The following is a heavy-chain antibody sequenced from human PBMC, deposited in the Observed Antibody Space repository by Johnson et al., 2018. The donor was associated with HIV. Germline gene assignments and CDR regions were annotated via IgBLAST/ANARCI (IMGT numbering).Heavy chain of an antibody. Sequence: VQLVESGGDLVERGGSLRLSCEASGFSFSSYALSWVRQAPGKGLEWVSSITGNGGNTYYADSVNGRFTVSRDKSKSTLYLQMHSLSAEDTALYYCARPSVIPHGGGYDVWGRGTMVVVST. V-gene: IGHV3-23*04. CDR2: ITGNGGNT. CDR3: ARPSVIPHGGGYDV. CDR1: GFSFSSYA. D-gene: IGHD3-22*01. J-gene: IGHJ3*01.